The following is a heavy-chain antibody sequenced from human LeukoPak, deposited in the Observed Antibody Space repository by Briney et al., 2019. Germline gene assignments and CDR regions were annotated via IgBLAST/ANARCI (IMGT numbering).Heavy chain of an antibody. V-gene: IGHV3-30*02. CDR2: IRYDGSNK. D-gene: IGHD3-22*01. CDR3: AKDEGYYDSSGYLLPCFDY. Sequence: GGSLRLSCAASGFTFSSYGMHWVRQAPGKGLEWVAFIRYDGSNKYYADSVKGRFTISRDNSKNTLYLQMNSLRAEDTAVYYCAKDEGYYDSSGYLLPCFDYWGQGTLVTVSS. J-gene: IGHJ4*02. CDR1: GFTFSSYG.